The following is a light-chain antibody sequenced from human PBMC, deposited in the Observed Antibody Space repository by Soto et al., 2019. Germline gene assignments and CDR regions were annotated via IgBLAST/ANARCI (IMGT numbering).Light chain of an antibody. CDR1: SSDVGAYNY. Sequence: QSALTQPASVSGSLGQSITISCTGTSSDVGAYNYVSWYQQHPDKAPKLLIFEVTNRPSGGSGRLSGSKSGIRASLSISGLPPEDEDDYYCTSSSSSGPVLFGGGTKLTVL. V-gene: IGLV2-14*01. CDR2: EVT. J-gene: IGLJ2*01. CDR3: TSSSSSGPVL.